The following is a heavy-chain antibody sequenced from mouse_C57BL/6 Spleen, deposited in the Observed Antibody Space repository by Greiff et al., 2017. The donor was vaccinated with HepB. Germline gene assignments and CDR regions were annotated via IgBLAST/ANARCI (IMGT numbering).Heavy chain of an antibody. V-gene: IGHV5-17*01. D-gene: IGHD1-1*01. CDR1: GFTFSDYG. J-gene: IGHJ1*03. CDR3: ARTEILSRYFDV. CDR2: ISSGSSTI. Sequence: EVQLVESGGGLVKPGGSLKLSCAASGFTFSDYGMHWVRQAPEKGLEWVAYISSGSSTIYYADTVKGRFTISRDNAKNTLFLQMTSLRSEDTAMYYCARTEILSRYFDVWGTGTTVTVSS.